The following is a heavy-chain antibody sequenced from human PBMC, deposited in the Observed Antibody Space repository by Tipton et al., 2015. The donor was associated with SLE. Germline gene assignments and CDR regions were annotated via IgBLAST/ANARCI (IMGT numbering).Heavy chain of an antibody. V-gene: IGHV4-59*01. D-gene: IGHD2-21*01. CDR2: IYYSGST. J-gene: IGHJ4*02. CDR1: GGSISSYY. CDR3: ARVAYCGGDCYSYYFDY. Sequence: TLPLTCTVSGGSISSYYWSWIRQPPGKGLEWIGYIYYSGSTNYNPSLKSRVTISVDTSKNQFSLKLSSVTAADTAVYYCARVAYCGGDCYSYYFDYWGQGTLVTVSS.